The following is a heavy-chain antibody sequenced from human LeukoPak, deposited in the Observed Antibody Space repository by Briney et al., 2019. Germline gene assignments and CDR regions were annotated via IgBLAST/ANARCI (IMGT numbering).Heavy chain of an antibody. V-gene: IGHV3-48*03. CDR1: GFTFSSYE. Sequence: GGSLRLSCAASGFTFSSYEMNWVRQAPGKGLKWVSYISSSGSTIYYADSVKGRFTISRDNAKNSLYLQMNSLRAEDTAVYYCARGSGYYYYYYMDVWGKGTTVTVSS. D-gene: IGHD2-15*01. J-gene: IGHJ6*03. CDR3: ARGSGYYYYYYMDV. CDR2: ISSSGSTI.